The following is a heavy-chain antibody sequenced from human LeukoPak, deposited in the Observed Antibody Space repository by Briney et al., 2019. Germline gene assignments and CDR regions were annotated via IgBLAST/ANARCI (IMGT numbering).Heavy chain of an antibody. CDR3: ARGRLVHDAFDI. V-gene: IGHV4-34*01. D-gene: IGHD3-9*01. CDR2: INHSGST. Sequence: PSETLSLTCAVYGGSFSGYYWSWIRQPPGKGLEWIGEINHSGSTNYNPSLKSRVTISVDTSKNQFSLKLSSVTAADTAVYYCARGRLVHDAFDIWGQGTMVTVSS. J-gene: IGHJ3*02. CDR1: GGSFSGYY.